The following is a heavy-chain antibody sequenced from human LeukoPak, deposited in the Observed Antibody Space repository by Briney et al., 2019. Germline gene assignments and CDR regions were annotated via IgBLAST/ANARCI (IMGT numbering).Heavy chain of an antibody. Sequence: SETLSLTCTVSAGSFISSSHHWGWIRQSPGKGLEWIGTVYYGRTTYYNPSLKSRVTISVDTSKNQFSLKLSSVTAADTAVYYCANGKDGDYVDAWGQGTLVTVSS. D-gene: IGHD4-17*01. CDR3: ANGKDGDYVDA. J-gene: IGHJ5*02. V-gene: IGHV4-39*01. CDR1: AGSFISSSHH. CDR2: VYYGRTT.